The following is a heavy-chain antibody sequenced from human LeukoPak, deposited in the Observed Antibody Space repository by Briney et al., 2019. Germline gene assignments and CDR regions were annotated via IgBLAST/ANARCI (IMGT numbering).Heavy chain of an antibody. V-gene: IGHV3-23*01. D-gene: IGHD3-22*01. J-gene: IGHJ4*02. CDR2: IVGSGGGI. CDR1: GFTFSTFA. Sequence: GGSLRLSCAASGFTFSTFAMNWVRQAPGKGLEWVSVIVGSGGGIYYADSVKGRFTISRDNAKNSLYLQMNSLRDEDTAVYYCARDEAGYYDSSGYYYFDYWGQGTLVTVSS. CDR3: ARDEAGYYDSSGYYYFDY.